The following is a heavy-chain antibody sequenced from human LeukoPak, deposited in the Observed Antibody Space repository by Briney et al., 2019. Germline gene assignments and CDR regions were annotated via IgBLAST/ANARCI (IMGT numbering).Heavy chain of an antibody. CDR1: GFTFSSYS. CDR2: ISSSSSTI. Sequence: PGGSLRLSCAASGFTFSSYSMNWVRQAPGKGLEWVSYISSSSSTIYYADSVKGRFTISRDNAKNSLYLQMNSLRAEDTAVYYCARILLLRGSSSDLFDYWGQGTLVTVSS. CDR3: ARILLLRGSSSDLFDY. V-gene: IGHV3-48*01. J-gene: IGHJ4*02. D-gene: IGHD6-13*01.